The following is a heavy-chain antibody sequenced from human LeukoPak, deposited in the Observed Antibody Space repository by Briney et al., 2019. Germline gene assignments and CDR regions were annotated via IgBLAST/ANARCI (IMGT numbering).Heavy chain of an antibody. D-gene: IGHD2-15*01. CDR1: GFTFSSSA. V-gene: IGHV3-23*01. CDR2: ISNNGGYT. CDR3: AKQLGYCSDGSCYFPY. Sequence: GGSLRLSCAASGFTFSSSAMSWVRPAPGKGLEWVSAISNNGGYTYYADSVQGRFTISRDNSKSTLCLQMNSLRAEDTAVYYCAKQLGYCSDGSCYFPYWGQGTLVTVSS. J-gene: IGHJ4*02.